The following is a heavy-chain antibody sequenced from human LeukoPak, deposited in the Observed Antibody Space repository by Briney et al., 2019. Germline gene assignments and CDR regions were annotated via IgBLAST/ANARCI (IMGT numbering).Heavy chain of an antibody. CDR3: ARDRSPDSWSGDYRDAYDI. J-gene: IGHJ3*02. Sequence: ASVKVSCKASGYTFSSYGISWVRQAPGQGLEWMGWISGYNGNTNSAQKLQGRVSMTTDTSTSTAYVELRSLRSDDTAVYYCARDRSPDSWSGDYRDAYDIWGQGTMVTVSS. CDR2: ISGYNGNT. D-gene: IGHD3-3*01. CDR1: GYTFSSYG. V-gene: IGHV1-18*01.